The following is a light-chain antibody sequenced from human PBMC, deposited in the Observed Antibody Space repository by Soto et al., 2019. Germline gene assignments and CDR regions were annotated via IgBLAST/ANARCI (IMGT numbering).Light chain of an antibody. J-gene: IGLJ2*01. CDR1: SSDVGDYNY. CDR2: GVS. V-gene: IGLV2-14*01. CDR3: SSYTSTNTLV. Sequence: QSALTQPASVSGSPGQSITISCTGTSSDVGDYNYVSWYQQHPGKAPKLIIYGVSNRPSGISNRCSGSKSGNTASLTISGLQAEDEAADYCSSYTSTNTLVFGGVTKLTVL.